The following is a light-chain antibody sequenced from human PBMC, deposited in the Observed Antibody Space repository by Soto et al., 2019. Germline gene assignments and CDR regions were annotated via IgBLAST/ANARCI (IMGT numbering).Light chain of an antibody. J-gene: IGKJ5*01. CDR2: DAS. V-gene: IGKV3-20*01. CDR1: PTVRSD. Sequence: EILLALSPATQSLSPGERATLSCRASPTVRSDLGWCQQSPGQAPRLLMYDASNRATGIPARFSGIGSGTEFTLTISRLEPEDFALYYCHQYGSSPGTFGQGTRLRL. CDR3: HQYGSSPGT.